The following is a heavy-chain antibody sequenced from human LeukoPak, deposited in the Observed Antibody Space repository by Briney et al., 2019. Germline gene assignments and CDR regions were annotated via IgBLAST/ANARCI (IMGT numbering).Heavy chain of an antibody. CDR1: GYTFTGNH. CDR3: AKEADIVSFDL. J-gene: IGHJ2*01. CDR2: IAPNSGGT. Sequence: GASXKVSCKASGYTFTGNHVHWVRQAPGQGLEWMGWIAPNSGGTMYAQKFQDRDTITSDTSISTAYMELSGLRSDDTAVYFCAKEADIVSFDLWGRGTLVTVSS. V-gene: IGHV1-2*02. D-gene: IGHD2-15*01.